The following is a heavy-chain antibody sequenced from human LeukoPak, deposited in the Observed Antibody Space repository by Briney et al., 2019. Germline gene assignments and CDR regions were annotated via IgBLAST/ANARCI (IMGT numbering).Heavy chain of an antibody. J-gene: IGHJ4*02. CDR3: ARGSGYSGYGLDY. CDR1: GDSVSSNSAA. V-gene: IGHV6-1*01. CDR2: TYYRSKWYN. Sequence: SQTLSLTRAISGDSVSSNSAAWNWIRQSPSRGLEWPGRTYYRSKWYNDYAVSVKSRITINPDTSKNQFSLQLNSVTPEDTAVYYCARGSGYSGYGLDYWGQGTLVTVSS. D-gene: IGHD5-12*01.